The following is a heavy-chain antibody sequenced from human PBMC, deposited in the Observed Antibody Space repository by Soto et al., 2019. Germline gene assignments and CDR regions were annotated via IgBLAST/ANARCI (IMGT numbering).Heavy chain of an antibody. Sequence: QVKLVQSGADVKKPGTSMKVSCKASGYTFGTSGISWIRQPPGPGLEWMGWISAYNGNTNYEQKLQDRVTMTTDTSTNTAYLELRSLRSDATALYYCARAGHYYDSSGYANWGQGTLVTVSS. CDR2: ISAYNGNT. D-gene: IGHD3-22*01. J-gene: IGHJ4*02. V-gene: IGHV1-18*01. CDR3: ARAGHYYDSSGYAN. CDR1: GYTFGTSG.